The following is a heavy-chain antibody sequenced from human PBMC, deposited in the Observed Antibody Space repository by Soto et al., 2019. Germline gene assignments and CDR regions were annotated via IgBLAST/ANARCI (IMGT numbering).Heavy chain of an antibody. Sequence: PGGSLRLSCAASGFTFSSYSMNWVRQAPGKGLEWVSYISSSSSTIYYADSVKGRFTISRDNAKNSLYLQMNSLRDEDTAVYYCARDEGWSGYYPLRDYYYGMDVWGQGATVTVSS. CDR2: ISSSSSTI. CDR1: GFTFSSYS. V-gene: IGHV3-48*02. J-gene: IGHJ6*02. CDR3: ARDEGWSGYYPLRDYYYGMDV. D-gene: IGHD3-3*01.